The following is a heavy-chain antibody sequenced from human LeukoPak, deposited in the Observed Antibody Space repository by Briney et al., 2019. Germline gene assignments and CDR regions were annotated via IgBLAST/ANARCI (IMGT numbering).Heavy chain of an antibody. J-gene: IGHJ5*02. CDR3: ARDVGYEYFWFDP. D-gene: IGHD5-12*01. CDR1: GFTFENYG. CDR2: INWSGGST. V-gene: IGHV3-20*01. Sequence: GGSLRLSCAASGFTFENYGMSWVRQVPGKGLEWVSGINWSGGSTDYADSVKGRFTISRVNAKNSVYLQMNNLRAEDTALYHCARDVGYEYFWFDPWGQGTLVTVSS.